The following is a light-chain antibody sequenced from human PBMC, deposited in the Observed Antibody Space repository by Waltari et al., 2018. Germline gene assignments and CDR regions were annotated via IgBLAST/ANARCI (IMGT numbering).Light chain of an antibody. Sequence: SYELTQPPSVSVSPGQTARITCSGDALPKTYAYWYQQKSGQAPVLVIYEDNKRPSGIPERFSGSSSGTMATLTISGAQVEDEADYYCYSTDGSGNQGVFGGGTKLTVL. CDR3: YSTDGSGNQGV. CDR1: ALPKTY. CDR2: EDN. V-gene: IGLV3-10*01. J-gene: IGLJ2*01.